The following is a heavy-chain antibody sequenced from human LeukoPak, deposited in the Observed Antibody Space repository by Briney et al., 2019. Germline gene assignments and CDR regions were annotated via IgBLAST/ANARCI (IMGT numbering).Heavy chain of an antibody. CDR1: GFTFSSYG. CDR3: AREGRIAVAGRFDY. V-gene: IGHV3-30*03. Sequence: GGSLRLSCAASGFTFSSYGMHWVRQAPGKGLEWVAVISYDGSNKYYADSVKGRFTISRDNSKNTLYLQMNSLRAEDTAVYYCAREGRIAVAGRFDYWGQGTLVTVSS. D-gene: IGHD6-19*01. CDR2: ISYDGSNK. J-gene: IGHJ4*02.